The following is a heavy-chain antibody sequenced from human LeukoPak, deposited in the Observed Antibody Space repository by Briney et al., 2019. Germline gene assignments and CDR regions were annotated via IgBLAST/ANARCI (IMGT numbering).Heavy chain of an antibody. CDR2: ISAYNGNT. D-gene: IGHD6-6*01. CDR1: GYTFTSYG. J-gene: IGHJ5*02. V-gene: IGHV1-18*01. Sequence: ASVKVSCKASGYTFTSYGISWVRQAPGQGLEWMGWISAYNGNTNYAQKLQGRVTMTTDTSTSTAYMELRSLRSDDTAVYYCARDVAEYSSSSGPWFDPWGQGTLVTVSS. CDR3: ARDVAEYSSSSGPWFDP.